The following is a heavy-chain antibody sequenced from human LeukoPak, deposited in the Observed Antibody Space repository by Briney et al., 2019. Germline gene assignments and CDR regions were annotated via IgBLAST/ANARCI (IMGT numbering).Heavy chain of an antibody. V-gene: IGHV4-59*01. Sequence: SETLSLTCTVSGGSISSYYWSWIQQPPGKGLEYIGYIYYSGSTNYNPSLQSRVTISVDTSKNQFSLKLSSVTTADTAVYYCARMYSSSPYYFDYWGQGTLVTVSS. J-gene: IGHJ4*02. CDR1: GGSISSYY. D-gene: IGHD6-6*01. CDR2: IYYSGST. CDR3: ARMYSSSPYYFDY.